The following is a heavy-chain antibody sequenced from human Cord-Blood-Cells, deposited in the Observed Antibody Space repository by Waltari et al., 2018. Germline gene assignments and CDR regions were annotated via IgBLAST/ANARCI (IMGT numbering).Heavy chain of an antibody. Sequence: QVQLVQSGAEVKKPGSSVKVSCKASGGTFSSYAISWVRQAPGQGLEWMGWIIPIFGTANDAQKVQGRVTITADESTSTAYMELSSLRSEDTSVYYCARELTGDRLWYFDLWGRGTLVTVSS. CDR2: IIPIFGTA. CDR3: ARELTGDRLWYFDL. CDR1: GGTFSSYA. D-gene: IGHD7-27*01. J-gene: IGHJ2*01. V-gene: IGHV1-69*01.